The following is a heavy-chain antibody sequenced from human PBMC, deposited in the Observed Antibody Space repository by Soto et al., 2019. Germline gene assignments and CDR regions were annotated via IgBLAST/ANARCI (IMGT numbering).Heavy chain of an antibody. CDR1: GYTFTSYD. D-gene: IGHD4-17*01. CDR3: ARVAVTTDYYCGMDV. CDR2: MNPNRGNT. J-gene: IGHJ6*02. V-gene: IGHV1-8*01. Sequence: QVQLVQSGAEVKKPGASVKVSCKASGYTFTSYDINWVRQATGQGLEWMGWMNPNRGNTGYAQKFPGRVTMHRNTSISHAYVELGRPRSEDTAVYYCARVAVTTDYYCGMDVWGQGTTVTVS.